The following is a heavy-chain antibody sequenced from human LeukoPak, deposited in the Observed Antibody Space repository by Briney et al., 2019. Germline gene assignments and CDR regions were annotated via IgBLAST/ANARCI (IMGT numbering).Heavy chain of an antibody. J-gene: IGHJ4*02. CDR2: IYSGGST. Sequence: GGSLGLSCAASGFTVSSNYMSWVRQAPGKGLEWVSVIYSGGSTYYADSVKGRFTISRDNSKNTLYLQMNSLRAEDTAVYYCARDRFDSGSYSDYWGQGTLVTVSS. D-gene: IGHD1-26*01. CDR3: ARDRFDSGSYSDY. V-gene: IGHV3-66*01. CDR1: GFTVSSNY.